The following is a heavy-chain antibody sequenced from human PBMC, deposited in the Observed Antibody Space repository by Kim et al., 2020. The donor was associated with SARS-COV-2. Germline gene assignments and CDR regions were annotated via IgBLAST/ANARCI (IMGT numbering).Heavy chain of an antibody. V-gene: IGHV4-59*08. CDR1: GGSISSYY. CDR3: ARQPRITIFGVVPYFDY. Sequence: SETLSLTCTVSGGSISSYYWSWIRQPPGKGLEWIGYIYYSGSTNYNPSLKSRVTISVDTSKNQFSLKLSSVTAADTAVYYCARQPRITIFGVVPYFDYWGQGTLVTVSS. D-gene: IGHD3-3*01. J-gene: IGHJ4*02. CDR2: IYYSGST.